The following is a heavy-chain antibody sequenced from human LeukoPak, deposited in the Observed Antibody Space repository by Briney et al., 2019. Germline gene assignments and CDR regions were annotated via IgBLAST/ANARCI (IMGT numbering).Heavy chain of an antibody. CDR2: IIPIFGTA. V-gene: IGHV1-69*13. D-gene: IGHD3-9*01. J-gene: IGHJ4*02. CDR3: ARMDMEYYDILTGYYGY. Sequence: ASVKVSCKASGGTFSSYAISWVRQAPGQGLEWMGGIIPIFGTANYAQKFQGRVTITADESTSTAYMELSSLRSEDRAVYYCARMDMEYYDILTGYYGYWGQGTLVTVSS. CDR1: GGTFSSYA.